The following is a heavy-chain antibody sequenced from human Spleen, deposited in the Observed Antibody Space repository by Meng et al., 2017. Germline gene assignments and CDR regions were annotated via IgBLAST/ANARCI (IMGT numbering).Heavy chain of an antibody. CDR1: GFTFSTYA. D-gene: IGHD3-10*01. CDR2: ISGSGGST. CDR3: ARSPGSQFRIDY. Sequence: GGSLRLSCAASGFTFSTYAMTWVRQAPGKGLGWVAAISGSGGSTFYADSVKGRFTISRDNSKNTLYLQMNSLRAEDTAVYYCARSPGSQFRIDYWGQGTLVTVSS. V-gene: IGHV3-23*01. J-gene: IGHJ4*02.